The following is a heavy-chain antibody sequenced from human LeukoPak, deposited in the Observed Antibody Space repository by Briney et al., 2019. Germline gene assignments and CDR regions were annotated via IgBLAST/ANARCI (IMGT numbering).Heavy chain of an antibody. CDR1: GGSISSSSYY. Sequence: PSETLSLTCTVSGGSISSSSYYWGWIRQPPGKGLQWIGSINYSGNNYYNPSLKSRVTISVDTSKNQFSLKLSSVTAADTAVYYCASGYSYDLFDYWGQGTLVTVSS. D-gene: IGHD5-18*01. V-gene: IGHV4-39*07. CDR2: INYSGNN. J-gene: IGHJ4*02. CDR3: ASGYSYDLFDY.